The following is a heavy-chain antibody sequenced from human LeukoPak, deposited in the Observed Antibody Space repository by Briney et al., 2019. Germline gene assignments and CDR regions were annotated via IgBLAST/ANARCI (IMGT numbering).Heavy chain of an antibody. CDR3: ARYTYYDSSGYYYAKGGKLFDY. V-gene: IGHV1-18*01. Sequence: ASVKVSCKASGYTFTSYGISWVRQAPGQGLGWMGWISAYNGNTNYAQKLQGRVTMTADTSTSTAYMELRSLRSDDTAVYYCARYTYYDSSGYYYAKGGKLFDYWGQGTLVTVSS. CDR1: GYTFTSYG. CDR2: ISAYNGNT. D-gene: IGHD3-22*01. J-gene: IGHJ4*02.